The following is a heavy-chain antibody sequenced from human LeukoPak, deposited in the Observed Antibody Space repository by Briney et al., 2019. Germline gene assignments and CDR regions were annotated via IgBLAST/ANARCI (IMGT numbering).Heavy chain of an antibody. J-gene: IGHJ4*02. Sequence: GGSLRLSCAASGFTFSDYYMSWIRQASGKGLEWVSYISSSGSTIYYADSVKGRFTISRDNAKNSLYLQMNSLRAEDTAVYYCARDKYYYDSSGLWGYWGQGTLVTVSS. D-gene: IGHD3-22*01. CDR2: ISSSGSTI. CDR1: GFTFSDYY. CDR3: ARDKYYYDSSGLWGY. V-gene: IGHV3-11*04.